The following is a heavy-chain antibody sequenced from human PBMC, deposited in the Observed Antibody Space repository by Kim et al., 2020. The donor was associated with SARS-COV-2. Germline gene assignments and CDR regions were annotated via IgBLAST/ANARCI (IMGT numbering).Heavy chain of an antibody. V-gene: IGHV1-18*01. CDR1: GYTFTSYG. Sequence: ASVKVSCKASGYTFTSYGISWVRQAPGQGLEWMGWISAYNGNTNYAQKLQGRVTMTTDTSTSTAYMELRSLRSDDTAVYYCARGRQQPKMYYYYGMDVWGQGTTVTVSS. CDR2: ISAYNGNT. CDR3: ARGRQQPKMYYYYGMDV. J-gene: IGHJ6*02. D-gene: IGHD6-13*01.